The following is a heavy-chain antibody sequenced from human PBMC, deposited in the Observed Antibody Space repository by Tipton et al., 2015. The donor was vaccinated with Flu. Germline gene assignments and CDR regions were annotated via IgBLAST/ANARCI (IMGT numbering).Heavy chain of an antibody. V-gene: IGHV3-53*01. CDR3: ARGRAASADFDY. Sequence: QLVQSGGGLIQPGESLRLSCAASGFTVSSNYMSWVRQAPGKGLEWVSVIYSGGITYYADSVNGRFTISRDSSKNTLYLQMNSLRAEDTAVYYCARGRAASADFDYWGQGTLVTVSS. CDR1: GFTVSSNY. D-gene: IGHD6-13*01. CDR2: IYSGGIT. J-gene: IGHJ4*02.